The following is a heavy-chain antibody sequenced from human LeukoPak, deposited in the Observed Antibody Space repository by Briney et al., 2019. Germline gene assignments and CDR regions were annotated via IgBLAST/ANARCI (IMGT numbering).Heavy chain of an antibody. V-gene: IGHV3-23*01. CDR1: GFTFSNYA. Sequence: PGGSLRLSCAASGFTFSNYAMSWVRQPPGKGLEWVSAISDSGGSTYYADSVKGRFTISRDNARNSLYLQMNNLRGEDTAIYYCARDAGNSGYGCDLWGQGTLVTVSS. CDR3: ARDAGNSGYGCDL. CDR2: ISDSGGST. D-gene: IGHD5-12*01. J-gene: IGHJ5*02.